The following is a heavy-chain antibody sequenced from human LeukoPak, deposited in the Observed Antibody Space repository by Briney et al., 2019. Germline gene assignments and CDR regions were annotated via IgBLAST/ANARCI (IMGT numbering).Heavy chain of an antibody. Sequence: GGSLRLSCAASGFTFSPHAMHWVRQAPGKGLEWVAVIWHDGTKEFYVDSVKGRFTISRDNSENTLYLQMNSLRVEDTAVYYCARDHHYYDSSGLRSGCIDYWGQGTLVTVSS. CDR3: ARDHHYYDSSGLRSGCIDY. V-gene: IGHV3-33*08. J-gene: IGHJ4*02. CDR2: IWHDGTKE. D-gene: IGHD3-22*01. CDR1: GFTFSPHA.